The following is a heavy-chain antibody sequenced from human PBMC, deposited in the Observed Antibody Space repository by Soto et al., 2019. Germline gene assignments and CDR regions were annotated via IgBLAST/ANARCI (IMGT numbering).Heavy chain of an antibody. V-gene: IGHV4-30-2*01. CDR3: ATGRDWFDP. Sequence: QLHLQESGPGLVKPSQTLSLTCAVSGGSITSPGYSWTWIRQPPGKGLEWIGNIFHTGSTFFNPSLESRVTLSLVRSNNQVSLKLNSLTAADTAVYYCATGRDWFDPWGQGTLVIVSS. CDR1: GGSITSPGYS. J-gene: IGHJ5*02. CDR2: IFHTGST.